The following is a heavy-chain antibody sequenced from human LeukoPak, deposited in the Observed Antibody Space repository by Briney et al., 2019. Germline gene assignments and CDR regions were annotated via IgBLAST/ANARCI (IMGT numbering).Heavy chain of an antibody. CDR2: IRSKAYGGTT. V-gene: IGHV3-49*04. CDR1: GFTFGYYA. Sequence: GGSLRLSCTASGFTFGYYAMSGVRQAPGKGREWVGCIRSKAYGGTTEYAASVKGRFTISRDDYKSVAYLPMNSLKPEDTAVYYCTLYYYDSSGYYSNYFDQWGQGTLVSVYS. J-gene: IGHJ4*02. CDR3: TLYYYDSSGYYSNYFDQ. D-gene: IGHD3-22*01.